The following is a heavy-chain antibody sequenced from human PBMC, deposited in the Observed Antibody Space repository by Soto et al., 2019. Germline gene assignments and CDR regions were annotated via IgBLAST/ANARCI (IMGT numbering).Heavy chain of an antibody. J-gene: IGHJ6*03. CDR2: ISSSSSTI. D-gene: IGHD3-10*01. CDR1: GFTCSSFS. Sequence: GGSLRLSCAASGFTCSSFSMNWIRQDPGKGLEWVSYISSSSSTIYYADSVKGRFTISRDNAKNSLYLQMNSLRAEDTAVYYCARGGLDYYGSGMGYYMDVWGKGTTVTVSS. V-gene: IGHV3-48*01. CDR3: ARGGLDYYGSGMGYYMDV.